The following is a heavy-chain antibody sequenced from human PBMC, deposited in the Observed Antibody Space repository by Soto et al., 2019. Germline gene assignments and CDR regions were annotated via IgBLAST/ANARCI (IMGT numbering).Heavy chain of an antibody. D-gene: IGHD3-10*01. V-gene: IGHV3-11*05. Sequence: GGSLRLSCAASGFTFSDYYMSWIRQAPGKGLEWVSYISSSSSYTNYADSVKGRFTISRDNAKNSLYLQMNSLRAEDTAVYYCARVYQLLWFGESIYYFDYWGQGTLVTVSS. CDR1: GFTFSDYY. CDR2: ISSSSSYT. J-gene: IGHJ4*02. CDR3: ARVYQLLWFGESIYYFDY.